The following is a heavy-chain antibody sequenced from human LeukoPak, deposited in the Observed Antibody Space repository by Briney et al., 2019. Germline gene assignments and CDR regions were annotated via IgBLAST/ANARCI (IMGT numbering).Heavy chain of an antibody. CDR3: ARDSGSYSHYFDY. Sequence: GGSLRLSCAASGFTVSSNYMSWVRQAPGKGLEWVSVIYSGGGTYYADSVKGRFTISRDNSKNTLYLQMNSLRAEDTAVYYCARDSGSYSHYFDYWGQGTLVTVSS. CDR1: GFTVSSNY. D-gene: IGHD1-26*01. J-gene: IGHJ4*02. V-gene: IGHV3-53*01. CDR2: IYSGGGT.